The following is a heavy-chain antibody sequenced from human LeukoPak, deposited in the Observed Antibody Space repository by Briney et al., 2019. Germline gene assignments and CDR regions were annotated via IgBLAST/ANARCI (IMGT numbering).Heavy chain of an antibody. CDR3: ARGGMAKYDAFDI. J-gene: IGHJ3*02. V-gene: IGHV3-48*01. Sequence: PGGSLRLSCAASGFTFSSYSMNWVRQAPGKGLEWVSYISSSSSTIYYADSVKGRFTISRDNSKNTLYLQMNSLRAEDTAMYYCARGGMAKYDAFDIWGQGTMVTVSS. CDR1: GFTFSSYS. CDR2: ISSSSSTI. D-gene: IGHD5-24*01.